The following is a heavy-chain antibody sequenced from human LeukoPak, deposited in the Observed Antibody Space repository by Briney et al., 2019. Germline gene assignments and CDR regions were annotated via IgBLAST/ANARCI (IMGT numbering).Heavy chain of an antibody. J-gene: IGHJ4*02. CDR1: GGTFSSYA. V-gene: IGHV1-69*06. Sequence: SVKVSCKASGGTFSSYAISWVRQAPGQGLEWMGGIIPIFGTANYAQKFQGRVTITADKSTSTAYMELSSLRSEDTAVYYCARDPDYYDSSGYSDYWGQGTLVTVSS. D-gene: IGHD3-22*01. CDR3: ARDPDYYDSSGYSDY. CDR2: IIPIFGTA.